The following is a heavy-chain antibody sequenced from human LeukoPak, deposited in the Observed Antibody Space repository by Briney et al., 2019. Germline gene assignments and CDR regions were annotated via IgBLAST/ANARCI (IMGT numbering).Heavy chain of an antibody. CDR3: ARDVPPQDY. CDR2: IHYIGST. J-gene: IGHJ4*02. CDR1: GGSISGYY. V-gene: IGHV4-59*01. Sequence: SETLSLTCTVSGGSISGYYWSWIRQPPGKGLEWIGYIHYIGSTNYNPSLKSRVTISVDTSKNQFSLKVSPVTAADTAVYYCARDVPPQDYWGQGTLVTVSS.